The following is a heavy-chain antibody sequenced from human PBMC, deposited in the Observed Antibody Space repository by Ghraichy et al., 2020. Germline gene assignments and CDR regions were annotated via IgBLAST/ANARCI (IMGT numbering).Heavy chain of an antibody. Sequence: ETLSLTCAVYGGSFSGYYWSWIRQPPGKGLEWIGEINHSGSTNYNPSLKSRVTISVDTSKNQFSLKLSSVTAADTAVYYCARGRGRRRAMIWSGYQDVWGKGTTVTVSS. V-gene: IGHV4-34*01. CDR2: INHSGST. CDR3: ARGRGRRRAMIWSGYQDV. J-gene: IGHJ6*04. D-gene: IGHD3-3*01. CDR1: GGSFSGYY.